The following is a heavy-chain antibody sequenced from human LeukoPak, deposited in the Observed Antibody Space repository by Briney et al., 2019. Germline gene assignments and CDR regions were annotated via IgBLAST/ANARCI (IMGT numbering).Heavy chain of an antibody. CDR2: IKQDGSEK. V-gene: IGHV3-7*01. CDR3: ARDRYYGSGRYRGDNWFDP. D-gene: IGHD3-10*01. J-gene: IGHJ5*02. Sequence: PGGSLRLSCAASGFIFSSYWMSWVRQAPGKGLEWVANIKQDGSEKYYVDSVKGRFTISRDNAKNSLYLQMNSLRAEDTAVYYCARDRYYGSGRYRGDNWFDPWGQGTLVTVSS. CDR1: GFIFSSYW.